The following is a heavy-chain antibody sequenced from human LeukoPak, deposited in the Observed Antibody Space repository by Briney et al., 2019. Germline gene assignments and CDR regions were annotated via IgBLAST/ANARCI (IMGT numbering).Heavy chain of an antibody. CDR3: ARESGWYYFDY. Sequence: PGGSLRLSCAASGFTFSSYGMHWVRQAPGKGLEWVAVIWYDGSNKYYADSVKGRFTISRDNSKNTLYLQMNSLRAEDTAVYYCARESGWYYFDYWGQGTLVTASS. CDR1: GFTFSSYG. J-gene: IGHJ4*02. CDR2: IWYDGSNK. D-gene: IGHD6-19*01. V-gene: IGHV3-33*01.